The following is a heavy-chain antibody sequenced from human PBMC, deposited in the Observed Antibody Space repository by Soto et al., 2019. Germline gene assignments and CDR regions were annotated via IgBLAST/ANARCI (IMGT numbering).Heavy chain of an antibody. D-gene: IGHD1-26*01. Sequence: ASVKVSCKASGYTFTSYGVNWVRQAPGQGLEWMGWIRSYNNSTNYAQKLQGRVTMTTDKTTNTAYMELRSLRSDDTAVYYCARFSATSRALYDLWGQGTLVTGSS. CDR1: GYTFTSYG. J-gene: IGHJ5*02. V-gene: IGHV1-18*01. CDR3: ARFSATSRALYDL. CDR2: IRSYNNST.